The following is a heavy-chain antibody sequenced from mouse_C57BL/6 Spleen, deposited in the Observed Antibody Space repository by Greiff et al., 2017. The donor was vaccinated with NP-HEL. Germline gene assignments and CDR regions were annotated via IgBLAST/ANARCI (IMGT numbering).Heavy chain of an antibody. CDR2: IWGVGST. Sequence: QVQLKDSGPGLVAPSQSLSITCTVSGFSLTSYGVDWVRQSPGKGLEWLGVIWGVGSTNYNSALKSRLSISKDHSKSQVFLKMNSLQTDDTAMYYCASVGAWFAYWGQGTLVTVSA. CDR1: GFSLTSYG. CDR3: ASVGAWFAY. J-gene: IGHJ3*01. V-gene: IGHV2-6*01.